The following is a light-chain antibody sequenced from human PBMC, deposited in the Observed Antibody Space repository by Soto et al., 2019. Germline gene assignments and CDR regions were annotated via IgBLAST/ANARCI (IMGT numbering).Light chain of an antibody. CDR1: SSNIGGNS. CDR2: DDN. J-gene: IGLJ1*01. Sequence: QSVLPQPPSVYAAPGQKVTISCSGSSSNIGGNSVSWYQQLPGTAPKLLIYDDNKRPSGIPDRFSGSKSGTSATLGITGFQTGDEADYYCGSWDSSLSAYVFGTGTKVTGL. CDR3: GSWDSSLSAYV. V-gene: IGLV1-51*01.